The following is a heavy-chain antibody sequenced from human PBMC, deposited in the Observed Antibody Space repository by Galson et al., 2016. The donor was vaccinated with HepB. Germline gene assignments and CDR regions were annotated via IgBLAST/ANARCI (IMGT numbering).Heavy chain of an antibody. J-gene: IGHJ4*02. V-gene: IGHV3-21*01. CDR3: AKPYCSGGTCYYFDY. CDR1: GISFSTYS. Sequence: SLRLSCAASGISFSTYSMSWVRQAPGRGLEWVSSITSSSSSIYYADSVKGRFTISRDNAKNSLYLQMNSLRAEDTAVYYCAKPYCSGGTCYYFDYWGQGTLVTVSS. D-gene: IGHD2-15*01. CDR2: ITSSSSSI.